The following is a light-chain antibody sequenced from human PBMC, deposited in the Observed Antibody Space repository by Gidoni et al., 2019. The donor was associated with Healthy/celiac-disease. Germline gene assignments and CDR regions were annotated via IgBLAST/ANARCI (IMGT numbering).Light chain of an antibody. V-gene: IGLV2-14*01. Sequence: QSALTQPASVSGSPGQSIPISCTGTSSDVGGYNYVSWYQQHPGQAPKLMIYDVSNQPSGVSNRFSGSKSGNTASLTISGLQAEDEADYYCSSYTSSSTLVFGGGTKLTVL. CDR2: DVS. CDR3: SSYTSSSTLV. J-gene: IGLJ2*01. CDR1: SSDVGGYNY.